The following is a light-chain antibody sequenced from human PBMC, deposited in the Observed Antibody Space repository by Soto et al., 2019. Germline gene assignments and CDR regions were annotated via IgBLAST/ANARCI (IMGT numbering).Light chain of an antibody. V-gene: IGKV3-15*01. CDR2: GAS. CDR3: QQYNNWLYT. Sequence: EIVITQSPATLSVSPGERATLSCRASQSVSSNLAWYQQKPGQAPRLLIYGASTRATGTPARFSGSGSGTDFTRTISSLQSEDFAVYYCQQYNNWLYTFGQGTKLEIK. CDR1: QSVSSN. J-gene: IGKJ2*01.